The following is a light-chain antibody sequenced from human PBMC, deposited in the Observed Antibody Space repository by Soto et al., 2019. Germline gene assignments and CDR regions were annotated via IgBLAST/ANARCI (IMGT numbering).Light chain of an antibody. CDR1: QSVSSN. J-gene: IGKJ5*01. CDR3: QQYNNWPIT. Sequence: EIVMTQSPATLSVSPGERATISCRASQSVSSNLAWYPQKPGQHPRLLIYGASTRAPGIPARFSGSGSGTEFTLTISIPQAEDVAVYYCQQYNNWPITFGQGTRREIK. V-gene: IGKV3-15*01. CDR2: GAS.